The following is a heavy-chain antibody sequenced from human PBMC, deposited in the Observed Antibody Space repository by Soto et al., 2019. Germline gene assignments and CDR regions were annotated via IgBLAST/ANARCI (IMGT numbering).Heavy chain of an antibody. CDR1: CYTFTSYG. D-gene: IGHD6-19*01. J-gene: IGHJ6*02. CDR2: ISAYNGNT. V-gene: IGHV1-18*01. CDR3: ARDSVAVAGTQILYSGMEV. Sequence: ASVKVSCKASCYTFTSYGISLVRHSHGQWLEWMGWISAYNGNTNYAQKLQGRATMTTDTSTSTAYMELRSLRSDDTAVYYCARDSVAVAGTQILYSGMEVWGQGTTVTVSS.